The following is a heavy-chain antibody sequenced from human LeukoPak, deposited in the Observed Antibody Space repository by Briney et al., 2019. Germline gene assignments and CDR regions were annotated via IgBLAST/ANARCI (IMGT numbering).Heavy chain of an antibody. V-gene: IGHV1-69*04. D-gene: IGHD6-13*01. J-gene: IGHJ4*02. CDR2: IIPILGIP. CDR1: GATFSSYS. Sequence: ASVKVSCKASGATFSSYSISWVRQAPGQGLEWMGRIIPILGIPNYAQKFQGRVTITADKSTSTAYMELSSLRSEDTAVYYCARDPSFRIAAAGTDFNYWGQGTLVTVSS. CDR3: ARDPSFRIAAAGTDFNY.